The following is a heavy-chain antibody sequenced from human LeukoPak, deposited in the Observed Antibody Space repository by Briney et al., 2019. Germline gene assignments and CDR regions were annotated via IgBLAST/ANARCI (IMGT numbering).Heavy chain of an antibody. CDR2: INHSGST. J-gene: IGHJ3*02. CDR1: GGSFSGYY. CDR3: ASERGVDTAIGADAFDI. Sequence: PSETLSLACAVYGGSFSGYYWSWIRQPPGKGLEWIGEINHSGSTNYNPSLKSRVTISVDTSKNQFSLKLSSVTAADTAVYYCASERGVDTAIGADAFDIWGQGTMVTVSS. V-gene: IGHV4-34*01. D-gene: IGHD5-18*01.